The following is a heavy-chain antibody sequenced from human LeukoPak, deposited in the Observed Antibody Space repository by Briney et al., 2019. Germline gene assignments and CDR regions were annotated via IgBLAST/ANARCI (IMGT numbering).Heavy chain of an antibody. CDR1: GGSISSYY. J-gene: IGHJ6*03. CDR3: AREKVEETYYYYMDV. CDR2: IYYSGST. Sequence: PSETLSLTCTVSGGSISSYYWSWIRQPPGKGLEWIGYIYYSGSTNYNPSLKSRVTISVDTSKNQFSLKLSSVTAADTAVYYCAREKVEETYYYYMDVWGKGTTVTVSS. V-gene: IGHV4-59*12.